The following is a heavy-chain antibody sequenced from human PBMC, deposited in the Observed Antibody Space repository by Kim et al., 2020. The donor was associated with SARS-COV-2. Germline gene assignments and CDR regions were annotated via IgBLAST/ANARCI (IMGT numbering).Heavy chain of an antibody. Sequence: VGSLRLSCAASGFTFSSYGMHWVRQAPGKGLEWVAVISYDGSNKYYADSVKGRFTISRDNSKNTLYLQMNSLRAEDTAVYYCAKAIDYYGSGSYYYYYY. J-gene: IGHJ6*03. D-gene: IGHD3-10*01. CDR1: GFTFSSYG. V-gene: IGHV3-30*18. CDR2: ISYDGSNK. CDR3: AKAIDYYGSGSYYYYYY.